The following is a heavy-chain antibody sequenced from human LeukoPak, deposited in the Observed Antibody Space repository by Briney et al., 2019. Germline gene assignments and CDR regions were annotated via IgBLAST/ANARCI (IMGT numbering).Heavy chain of an antibody. D-gene: IGHD5-18*01. V-gene: IGHV4-59*08. J-gene: IGHJ6*02. CDR1: GGSTSGHY. CDR3: ARRGEGYSYGSFGLDV. Sequence: PSETLSLTCTVSGGSTSGHYWSWIRQPPGKGLEWIGYFYYSGSTHYNPSLKSRVTTSVDTSNNQFTLNLSSVTAADTALYYCARRGEGYSYGSFGLDVWGQGTTVTVYS. CDR2: FYYSGST.